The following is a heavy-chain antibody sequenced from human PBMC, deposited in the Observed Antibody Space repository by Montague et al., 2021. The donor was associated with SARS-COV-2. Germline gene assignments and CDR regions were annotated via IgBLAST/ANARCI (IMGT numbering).Heavy chain of an antibody. D-gene: IGHD2-2*01. CDR3: AHRRGLPDAPGSSDP. J-gene: IGHJ5*02. CDR1: GFLFSTSGEG. V-gene: IGHV2-5*02. Sequence: PALVKPTQTLTLTCTFSGFLFSTSGEGVGWIRQPPGKALEWLALIYWDDDKRYSPSLKSRLTITKDTSKNQVVLTMTNMDPVDTATYYCAHRRGLPDAPGSSDPGGQGTLVTGAS. CDR2: IYWDDDK.